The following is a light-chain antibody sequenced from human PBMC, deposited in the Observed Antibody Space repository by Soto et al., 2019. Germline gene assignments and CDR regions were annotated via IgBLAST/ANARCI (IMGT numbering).Light chain of an antibody. Sequence: QPVLTQTASVSGSPGQSITISCTGTSSDVGGYNYVSWYQQHPGKAPKLMIYDVSNRPSGVSNRFSGSKSGNTASLTISGLQAEDEADYYCSSYTSSSTLRVFGGGTKLTVL. V-gene: IGLV2-14*01. CDR2: DVS. CDR3: SSYTSSSTLRV. CDR1: SSDVGGYNY. J-gene: IGLJ2*01.